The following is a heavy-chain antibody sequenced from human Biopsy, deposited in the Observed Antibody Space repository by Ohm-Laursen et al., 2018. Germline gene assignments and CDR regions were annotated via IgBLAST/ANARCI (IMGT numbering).Heavy chain of an antibody. J-gene: IGHJ4*03. Sequence: SLRLSCTASGFTFSDYQMSWIRQTPGKGLEWVSHISSGGSTIFHADSVKGRFTISRDDAKGSLYLQMTILRAEDTAVYYCGRSYGIMAAPVHLWGQGTPVTVSS. V-gene: IGHV3-11*01. D-gene: IGHD3-16*01. CDR3: GRSYGIMAAPVHL. CDR1: GFTFSDYQ. CDR2: ISSGGSTI.